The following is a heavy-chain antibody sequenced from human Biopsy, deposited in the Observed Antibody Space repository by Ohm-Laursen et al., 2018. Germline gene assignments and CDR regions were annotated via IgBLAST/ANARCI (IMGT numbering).Heavy chain of an antibody. CDR3: ARLTGDPSY. V-gene: IGHV4-59*01. CDR2: IYYTGHT. D-gene: IGHD7-27*01. J-gene: IGHJ4*02. Sequence: TLSLTCSVSGCSMSTYYWSWIRQPPGKGLEWIGYIYYTGHTNYNPSLKSRATISVDTSKNQFSLKVISVTAADTAVYYCARLTGDPSYWGQGILVTVSS. CDR1: GCSMSTYY.